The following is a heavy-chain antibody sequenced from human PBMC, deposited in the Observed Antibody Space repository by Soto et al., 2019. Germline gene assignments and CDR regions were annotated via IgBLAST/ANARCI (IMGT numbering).Heavy chain of an antibody. CDR2: ISSSSSSI. Sequence: GGSLRLSCAASGFTFSSHSMNWVRQAPGKGLEWVSYISSSSSSIYYTNSVKGRFTISRDNAKNSLSLQMNSLRAEDTAVYYCAGVGVAARTFDYWGQGTLVTVSS. D-gene: IGHD6-6*01. CDR3: AGVGVAARTFDY. J-gene: IGHJ4*02. V-gene: IGHV3-48*01. CDR1: GFTFSSHS.